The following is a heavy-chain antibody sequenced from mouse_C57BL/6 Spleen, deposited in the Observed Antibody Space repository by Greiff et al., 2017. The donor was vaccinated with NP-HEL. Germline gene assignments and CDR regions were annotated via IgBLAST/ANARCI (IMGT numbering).Heavy chain of an antibody. CDR1: GYTFTDYN. V-gene: IGHV1-22*01. D-gene: IGHD2-3*01. CDR3: ARFYDGYSLFAY. J-gene: IGHJ3*01. CDR2: INPNNGGT. Sequence: EVQLQQSGPELVKPGASVKMSCKASGYTFTDYNMHWVKQSHGKSLEWIGYINPNNGGTSYNQKFKGKATLTVNKSSSTAYMELRSLTSEDSAVYYCARFYDGYSLFAYWGQGTLVTVSA.